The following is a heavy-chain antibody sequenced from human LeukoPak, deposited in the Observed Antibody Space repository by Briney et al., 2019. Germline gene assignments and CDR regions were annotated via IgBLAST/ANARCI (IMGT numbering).Heavy chain of an antibody. D-gene: IGHD3-22*01. V-gene: IGHV3-48*03. CDR1: GFTFSAYE. Sequence: GGSLRLSCVGSGFTFSAYEMTWVRQAPGKGLEWVSYISSSGGTIYYADSVKGRFTISRDNAKNSLYLQLNSLRAEDTAVYYCAREGGVNYYDLDYFDYWGQGTLITVSS. CDR3: AREGGVNYYDLDYFDY. CDR2: ISSSGGTI. J-gene: IGHJ4*02.